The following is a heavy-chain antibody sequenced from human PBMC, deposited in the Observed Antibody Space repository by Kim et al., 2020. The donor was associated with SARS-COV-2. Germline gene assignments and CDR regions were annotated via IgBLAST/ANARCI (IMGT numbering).Heavy chain of an antibody. Sequence: GGSLRLSCAASGFTFSNAWMSWVRQAPGKGLEWVGRIKSKTDGGTTDYAAPVKGRFTISRDDSKNTLYLQMNSLKTEDTAVYYCTTQFNYYGSGSTRYYYYGMDVWGQGTTVTVSS. J-gene: IGHJ6*02. D-gene: IGHD3-10*01. CDR2: IKSKTDGGTT. V-gene: IGHV3-15*01. CDR3: TTQFNYYGSGSTRYYYYGMDV. CDR1: GFTFSNAW.